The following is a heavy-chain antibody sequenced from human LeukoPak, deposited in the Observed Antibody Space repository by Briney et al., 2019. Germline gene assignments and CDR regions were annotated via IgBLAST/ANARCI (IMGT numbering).Heavy chain of an antibody. CDR1: GGSFSGYY. D-gene: IGHD3-9*01. V-gene: IGHV4-34*01. J-gene: IGHJ5*02. Sequence: SGTPSLTCAVYGGSFSGYYWSWIRQPPGKGLEWIGEINHSGSTNYNPSLKSRVTISVDTSKNQFSLKLSSVTAADTAVYYCARGKVLTGYPTWGQGTLVTVSS. CDR2: INHSGST. CDR3: ARGKVLTGYPT.